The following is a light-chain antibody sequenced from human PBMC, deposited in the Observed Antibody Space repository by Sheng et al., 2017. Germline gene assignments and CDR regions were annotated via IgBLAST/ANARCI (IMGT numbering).Light chain of an antibody. Sequence: QSALTQSRSVSGSPGQSVTISCTGTSSDVGGYNYVSWYQQHPGKAPKLMIYDVSKRPSGVPDRFSGSKSGNTASLTISGLQAEDEADYYCCSYAGTYTYVVIGGGTKLTVL. V-gene: IGLV2-11*01. CDR3: CSYAGTYTYVV. CDR1: SSDVGGYNY. CDR2: DVS. J-gene: IGLJ2*01.